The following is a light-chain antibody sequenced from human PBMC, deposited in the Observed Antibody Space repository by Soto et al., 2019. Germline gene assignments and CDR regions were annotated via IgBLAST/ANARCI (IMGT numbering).Light chain of an antibody. Sequence: DIVMTQSPDSLAVSLGERATINCKSSQSVFSSSSNKNYLTWYQQKPGQPPKLLIYWASTRESGVPDRFSGSGSVTDFTLTISSRQAEDVAVYYCQQYYNTPLTFGGGTKVEIK. J-gene: IGKJ4*01. CDR1: QSVFSSSSNKNY. CDR2: WAS. V-gene: IGKV4-1*01. CDR3: QQYYNTPLT.